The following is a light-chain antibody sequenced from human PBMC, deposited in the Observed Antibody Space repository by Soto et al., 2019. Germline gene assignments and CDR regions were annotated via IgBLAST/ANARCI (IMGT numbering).Light chain of an antibody. CDR3: QTWDTGIVV. CDR1: SGHGNYV. J-gene: IGLJ2*01. V-gene: IGLV4-69*02. Sequence: QLVLTQSPSASASLGASVKLTCTLSSGHGNYVIAWHQQQPEKGPRYLMKVKSDGSHSKGDGIPDRFSGSSSGAERYLAISSLKSEDEDDYYCQTWDTGIVVFGGGTKVTVL. CDR2: VKSDGSH.